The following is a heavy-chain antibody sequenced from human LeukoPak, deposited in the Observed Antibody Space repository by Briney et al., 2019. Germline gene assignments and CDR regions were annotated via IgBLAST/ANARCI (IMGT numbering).Heavy chain of an antibody. CDR2: ISSSSNYI. J-gene: IGHJ4*02. V-gene: IGHV3-21*04. CDR1: GFTFSSYS. CDR3: AKDSDDGSIVVVVTYFNH. Sequence: GGSLRLSCAASGFTFSSYSMNWVRQAPGKGLEWVSSISSSSNYIYYADSVKGRFTISRDNSKNTLYLQMNSLRVEDTAVYYCAKDSDDGSIVVVVTYFNHWGQGTLVTVSS. D-gene: IGHD2-15*01.